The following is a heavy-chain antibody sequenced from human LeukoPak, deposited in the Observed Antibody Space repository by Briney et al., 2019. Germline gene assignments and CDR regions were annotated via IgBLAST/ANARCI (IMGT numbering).Heavy chain of an antibody. CDR1: GGTFSSYA. Sequence: GASVKVSCKASGGTFSSYAISWVRQAPGQGLGWMGGIILIFFTANYAQKFQGRVTITTDESTSTAYMELSSLRSEDTAVYYCARGEEYCSGGSCYVLFDYWGQGTLVTVSS. D-gene: IGHD2-15*01. V-gene: IGHV1-69*05. CDR2: IILIFFTA. J-gene: IGHJ4*02. CDR3: ARGEEYCSGGSCYVLFDY.